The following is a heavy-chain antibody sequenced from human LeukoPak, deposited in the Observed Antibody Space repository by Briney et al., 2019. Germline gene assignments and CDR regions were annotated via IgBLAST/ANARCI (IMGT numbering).Heavy chain of an antibody. CDR1: GFTFSSYG. CDR2: IWYDGSNK. Sequence: GGSLRLSCAASGFTFSSYGMHWVRQAPGKGLEWVAVIWYDGSNKYYAESVKGRFTISRDNSKNTLYLQMNSLRAEDTAVYYCARDAAYYYGSGSSYFDYWGQGTLVTVSS. V-gene: IGHV3-33*01. CDR3: ARDAAYYYGSGSSYFDY. J-gene: IGHJ4*02. D-gene: IGHD3-10*01.